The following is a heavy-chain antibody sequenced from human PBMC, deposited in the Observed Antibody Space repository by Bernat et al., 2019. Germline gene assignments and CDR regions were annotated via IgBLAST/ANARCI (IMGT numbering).Heavy chain of an antibody. CDR1: GFTFSSYA. CDR2: ISYDGSNK. CDR3: ARDRHGDPPLYYFDY. V-gene: IGHV3-30-3*01. Sequence: QVQLVESGGGVVQPGRSLRLSCAASGFTFSSYAMHWVRQAPGKGLEWVAVISYDGSNKYYADSVKGRFTISRENSKNTLYLQMNSLRAEDTAVYYCARDRHGDPPLYYFDYWGQGTLVTVSS. J-gene: IGHJ4*02.